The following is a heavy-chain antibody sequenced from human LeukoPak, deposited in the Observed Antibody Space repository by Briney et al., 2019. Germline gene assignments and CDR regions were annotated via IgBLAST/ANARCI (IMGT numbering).Heavy chain of an antibody. CDR1: GYTFTGYY. CDR2: INPNSGDT. Sequence: ASVKVSRKASGYTFTGYYMHWVRQAPGQGLEWMGWINPNSGDTNYAQKFQGRVTMTRDTSISTAYMELSRLRSDDTAVYYCARVRYRLAETYIDYWGQGTLVTVSS. V-gene: IGHV1-2*02. D-gene: IGHD3-16*01. J-gene: IGHJ4*02. CDR3: ARVRYRLAETYIDY.